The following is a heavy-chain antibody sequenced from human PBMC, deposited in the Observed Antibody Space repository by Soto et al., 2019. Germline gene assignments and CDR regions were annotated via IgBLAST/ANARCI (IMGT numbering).Heavy chain of an antibody. CDR3: ATRQGGSYNWFDP. J-gene: IGHJ5*02. Sequence: SETLSLTCTVSGGPISRSSYSWAWIRQPPGKGLEWIGTLYYSGNTYYNPSLKSRVTISVDTSKNQFSLKLSSVTAADTAVYYCATRQGGSYNWFDPWGQGTLVTVSS. V-gene: IGHV4-39*01. D-gene: IGHD2-15*01. CDR1: GGPISRSSYS. CDR2: LYYSGNT.